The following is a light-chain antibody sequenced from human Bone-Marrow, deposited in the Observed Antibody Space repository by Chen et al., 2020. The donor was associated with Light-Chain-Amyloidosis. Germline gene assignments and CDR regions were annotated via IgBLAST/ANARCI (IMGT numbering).Light chain of an antibody. CDR3: SSYTDTNSVI. J-gene: IGLJ2*01. V-gene: IGLV2-14*01. CDR1: SSDIGAYNY. Sequence: QSALAQPASVSGSPGQSITISCTGTSSDIGAYNYVSWYQHLPGKAPKLIIYEVSHRPSGVSTRFSGSKSGNRASLTITVLQAKDEADYYCSSYTDTNSVIFGGGTELTVL. CDR2: EVS.